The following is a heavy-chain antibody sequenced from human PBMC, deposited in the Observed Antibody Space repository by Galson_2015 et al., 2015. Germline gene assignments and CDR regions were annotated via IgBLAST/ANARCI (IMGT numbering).Heavy chain of an antibody. D-gene: IGHD3-22*01. J-gene: IGHJ4*02. Sequence: SVKVSCKASGYTFTSYAMHWVRQAPGQRLEWMGWFNAGNGNTKYSQKFQGRVTITRDTSASTAYMELSSLRSEDTAVYYCARAYTYYYDSSGSGIPYYFDYWGQGTLVTVSS. CDR3: ARAYTYYYDSSGSGIPYYFDY. V-gene: IGHV1-3*01. CDR1: GYTFTSYA. CDR2: FNAGNGNT.